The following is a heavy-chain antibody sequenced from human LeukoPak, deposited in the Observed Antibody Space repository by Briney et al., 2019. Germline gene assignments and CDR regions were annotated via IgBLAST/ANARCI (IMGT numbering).Heavy chain of an antibody. D-gene: IGHD3-22*01. V-gene: IGHV3-9*03. CDR2: ISWNSGNI. J-gene: IGHJ4*02. Sequence: GGSLRLSCAASGFTFDDYAMHWVRQAPGKSLESVSGISWNSGNIGYADSVKGRFTISRDNAKNSLYLQMNSLRAEDMALYYCAKGSSFYYYSSAWFDYWGQGTLVTVSS. CDR3: AKGSSFYYYSSAWFDY. CDR1: GFTFDDYA.